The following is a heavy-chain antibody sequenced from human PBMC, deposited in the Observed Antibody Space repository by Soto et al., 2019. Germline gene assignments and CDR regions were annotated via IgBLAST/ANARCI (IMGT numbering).Heavy chain of an antibody. CDR2: IWYDGSNK. J-gene: IGHJ4*02. V-gene: IGHV3-33*01. Sequence: QVQLVESGGGVVQPGRSLRFSCAASGFTFSSYGMHWVRQAPGKGLEWVAVIWYDGSNKYYADSVKGRFTISRDNSKNTLYLQMNSLRAEDTAVYYCARDDGYCGGDCYSTPDYWGQGTLVTVSS. CDR3: ARDDGYCGGDCYSTPDY. D-gene: IGHD2-21*02. CDR1: GFTFSSYG.